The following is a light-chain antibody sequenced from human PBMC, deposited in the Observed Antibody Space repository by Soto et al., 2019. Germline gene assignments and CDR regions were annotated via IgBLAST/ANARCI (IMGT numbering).Light chain of an antibody. CDR2: LGS. Sequence: DIVMTQSPLSLPVTPGEPASISCRSSQSLLHINGYNYLDWYLQKPGQSPQLLIYLGSNRASGVPDRFSGSGSGTDFTLKISRVEAEDVGVYYCMQPLPSWTFGQGTKVEFK. CDR3: MQPLPSWT. CDR1: QSLLHINGYNY. V-gene: IGKV2-28*01. J-gene: IGKJ1*01.